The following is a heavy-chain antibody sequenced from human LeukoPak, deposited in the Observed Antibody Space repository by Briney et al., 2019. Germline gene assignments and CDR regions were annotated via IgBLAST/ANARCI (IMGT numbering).Heavy chain of an antibody. CDR3: ARGTAQLAAAGLLDS. D-gene: IGHD6-13*01. J-gene: IGHJ4*02. V-gene: IGHV3-53*01. CDR2: LYSGGWT. CDR1: GFILSDNY. Sequence: GWSLRLSCTASGFILSDNYMNWVRQAPGKGLEWVSVLYSGGWTNYADSVKGRFTISRDNSKNTLSIQMNSLRAEDTAVYFCARGTAQLAAAGLLDSWGQGTLVTVSS.